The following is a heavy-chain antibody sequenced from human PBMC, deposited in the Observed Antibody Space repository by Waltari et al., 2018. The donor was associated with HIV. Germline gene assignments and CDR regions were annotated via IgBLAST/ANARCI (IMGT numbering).Heavy chain of an antibody. D-gene: IGHD3-3*01. CDR1: GFTFSSSA. J-gene: IGHJ4*02. V-gene: IGHV3-23*01. CDR3: AGFLEWSTPLDYFDY. Sequence: EVQLLESGGGLVQPGGSLRLSCAASGFTFSSSAMSWVRQAPGKWMEVISVCSGSGGSTHYADSVKGRFTISRDNSKSTLYLQMNSLRAEDTAVYYCAGFLEWSTPLDYFDYWGQGTLVTVSS. CDR2: CSGSGGST.